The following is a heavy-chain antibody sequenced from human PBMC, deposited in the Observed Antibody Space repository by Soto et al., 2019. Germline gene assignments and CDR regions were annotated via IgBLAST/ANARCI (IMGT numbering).Heavy chain of an antibody. D-gene: IGHD2-2*01. CDR1: GDSVSSNSAT. V-gene: IGHV6-1*01. J-gene: IGHJ4*02. Sequence: SQPLSLTCAISGDSVSSNSATWNWIRQSPSRGLEWLGRTYYRSKWYSDYAVSVKSRITINPDRSKNHFSLQLNSLRAEDTAVYYCARDFCPVPTCYDLWGQGVLVTVSS. CDR2: TYYRSKWYS. CDR3: ARDFCPVPTCYDL.